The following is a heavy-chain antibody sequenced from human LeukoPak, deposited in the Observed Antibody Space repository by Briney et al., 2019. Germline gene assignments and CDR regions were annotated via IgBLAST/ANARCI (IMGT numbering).Heavy chain of an antibody. CDR1: GGSISRYY. V-gene: IGHV4-4*07. Sequence: WETLSLTCTVSGGSISRYYWSWIRQPAGKGLQWNGCIYTSGSTNYNPSLKSRVTMSVDTSKNQFSLKLSSVTAADTAVYYCARDLPYSSSSGRWFDPRGQGTLVTVSS. CDR2: IYTSGST. J-gene: IGHJ5*02. D-gene: IGHD6-6*01. CDR3: ARDLPYSSSSGRWFDP.